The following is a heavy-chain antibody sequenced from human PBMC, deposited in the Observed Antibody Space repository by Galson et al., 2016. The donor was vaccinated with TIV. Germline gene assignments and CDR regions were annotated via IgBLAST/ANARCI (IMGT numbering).Heavy chain of an antibody. Sequence: SLRLSCAASGFTFYNYAMSWVRQAPGKGLEWVAVISYDGSNKYYADSVKGRLTISRDNSKNTLYLQMNSLRAEDTAVYYCAKDRDLYPPFLGTFDHWGQGTMVTVSS. D-gene: IGHD7-27*01. CDR1: GFTFYNYA. CDR2: ISYDGSNK. J-gene: IGHJ4*02. CDR3: AKDRDLYPPFLGTFDH. V-gene: IGHV3-30*18.